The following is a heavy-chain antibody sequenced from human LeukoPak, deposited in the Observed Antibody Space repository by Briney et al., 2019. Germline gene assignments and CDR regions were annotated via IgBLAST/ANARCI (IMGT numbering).Heavy chain of an antibody. CDR1: GYTFTSYG. CDR3: ARVGVPSALYYYDSSGYALEDY. V-gene: IGHV1-18*01. J-gene: IGHJ4*02. CDR2: ISAYNGNT. D-gene: IGHD3-22*01. Sequence: ASVKVSCKASGYTFTSYGISWVRQAPGQGLEWMGWISAYNGNTNYAQKLQGRVTMTTDTSTSTAYMELRSLRSDDTAVYYCARVGVPSALYYYDSSGYALEDYWGQGTLVTVSS.